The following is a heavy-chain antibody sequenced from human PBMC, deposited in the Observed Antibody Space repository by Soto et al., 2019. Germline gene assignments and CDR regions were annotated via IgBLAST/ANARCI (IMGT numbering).Heavy chain of an antibody. D-gene: IGHD6-19*01. J-gene: IGHJ4*02. CDR1: GFNFEEYG. Sequence: EVHLVESVGRMVRPGESLRLSCAASGFNFEEYGMTWVRQAPGKGLEWVAGSNWDGDDTGYADSVQGRFTISRDNAKKFLYLQMNSLRVEDTALYYCARGDIAVAVSSDYWGQGTLVTVSS. CDR2: SNWDGDDT. CDR3: ARGDIAVAVSSDY. V-gene: IGHV3-20*04.